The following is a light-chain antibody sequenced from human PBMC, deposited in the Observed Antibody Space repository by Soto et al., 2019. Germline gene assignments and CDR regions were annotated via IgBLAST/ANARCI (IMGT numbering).Light chain of an antibody. CDR2: AAY. CDR1: QDISTC. J-gene: IGKJ4*01. CDR3: QKYATAPLT. Sequence: DIQMTQAPSSLSASVGDRVTITCRARQDISTCLAWYHQKPAKVPQLLISAAYTLQTGLPPRFSGSGSGTDFTLTIRSLQAVDVAAYYCQKYATAPLTFGGGTKVEIK. V-gene: IGKV1-27*01.